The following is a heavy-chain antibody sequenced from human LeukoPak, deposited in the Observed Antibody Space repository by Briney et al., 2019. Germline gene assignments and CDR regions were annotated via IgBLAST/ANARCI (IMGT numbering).Heavy chain of an antibody. CDR3: ARQPWDYYGSGSYQWGFDP. V-gene: IGHV4-38-2*01. CDR1: GYSIGSGYY. J-gene: IGHJ5*02. D-gene: IGHD3-10*01. CDR2: VYRRGST. Sequence: PSETLSLTCAVSGYSIGSGYYWGWIRQPPGKGLEWIGSVYRRGSTCYTPSLKSRVTISLDTSKNQFSLKLSSVTAADTAVYYCARQPWDYYGSGSYQWGFDPWGQGTLVTVSS.